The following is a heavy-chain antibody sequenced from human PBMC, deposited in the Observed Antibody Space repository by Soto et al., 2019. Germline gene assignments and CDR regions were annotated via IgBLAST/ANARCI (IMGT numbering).Heavy chain of an antibody. CDR1: GFTFSSYA. CDR3: ARDTSMGRTVNYYVDY. J-gene: IGHJ4*02. Sequence: QVQLVESGGGVVQPGRSLRLSCAASGFTFSSYAMHWVRQAPGKGLEWVAVGWYDASNKYYAGSVKGRFTISRDNSKNTLYLQMNSLRAEDTAVYYCARDTSMGRTVNYYVDYWGQGTLVTVSS. CDR2: GWYDASNK. D-gene: IGHD3-10*01. V-gene: IGHV3-33*01.